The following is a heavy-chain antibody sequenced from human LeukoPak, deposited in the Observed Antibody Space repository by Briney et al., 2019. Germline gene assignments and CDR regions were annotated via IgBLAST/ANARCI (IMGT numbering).Heavy chain of an antibody. CDR1: GYSVSSTTTA. J-gene: IGHJ3*02. CDR3: ATAGGGPWSDAFDI. V-gene: IGHV6-1*01. Sequence: QTLSLTCAISGYSVSSTTTAWNWIRQSPSRGLEWLGRTYYRSKWYTDYAVSVKSRITINPDTSKNQFSLQLNSVTPGDTAVYYCATAGGGPWSDAFDIWGQGTMVTVFS. CDR2: TYYRSKWYT. D-gene: IGHD3-10*01.